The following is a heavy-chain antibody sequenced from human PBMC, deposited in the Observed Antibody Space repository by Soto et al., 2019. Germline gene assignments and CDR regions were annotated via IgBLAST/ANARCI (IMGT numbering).Heavy chain of an antibody. CDR3: ARARARMLRRANSGLYYFDY. Sequence: ASVKVSCKASGYTFTSYGISWVRQAPGQGLEWMGWISAYNGNTNYAQKLQGRVTMTTDTSTSTAYMELRSLRSDDTAVYYCARARARMLRRANSGLYYFDYWGQGTPVPVYS. D-gene: IGHD3-10*01. CDR1: GYTFTSYG. CDR2: ISAYNGNT. V-gene: IGHV1-18*04. J-gene: IGHJ4*02.